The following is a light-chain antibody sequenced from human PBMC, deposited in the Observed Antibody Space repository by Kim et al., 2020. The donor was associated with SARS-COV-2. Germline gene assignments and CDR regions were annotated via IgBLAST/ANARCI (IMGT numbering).Light chain of an antibody. V-gene: IGKV1-39*01. Sequence: CESGGDRVTITSPASKCISSYLNWYQQKPGKTPKLVIYAASSLQSGVPSRFSGSESGTDFTLTISSLQPEDVATYYCQQSYSTPYTIGQGTKLEI. CDR2: AAS. CDR3: QQSYSTPYT. CDR1: KCISSY. J-gene: IGKJ2*01.